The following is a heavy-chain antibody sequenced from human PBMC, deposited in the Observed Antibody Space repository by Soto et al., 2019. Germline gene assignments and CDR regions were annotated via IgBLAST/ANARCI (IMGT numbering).Heavy chain of an antibody. D-gene: IGHD3-16*01. CDR2: IKPSSGGT. J-gene: IGHJ6*01. V-gene: IGHV1-2*02. CDR1: GNTFSDHF. Sequence: GASVKVSCKVSGNTFSDHFLHWVRQAPGQGPEWMGWIKPSSGGTHYAQKFKGRVTFTSDASITTAYMELNSLTSDDAAVYFCARPGEGFATFGGM. CDR3: ARPGEGFATFGGM.